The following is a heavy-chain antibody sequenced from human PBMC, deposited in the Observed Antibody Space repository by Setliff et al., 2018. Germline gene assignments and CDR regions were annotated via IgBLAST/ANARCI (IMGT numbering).Heavy chain of an antibody. Sequence: ASVKVSCKASGYPFTSYGVNWVRQAPGQGLEWMGRIVTYNDDTYYPRKFQGRVTMTTDTSTRTAYMELRSLTSDDTAVYYCARHGSSGKFDASDIWGQGTMVTVSS. CDR2: IVTYNDDT. V-gene: IGHV1-18*04. CDR1: GYPFTSYG. CDR3: ARHGSSGKFDASDI. D-gene: IGHD3-10*01. J-gene: IGHJ3*02.